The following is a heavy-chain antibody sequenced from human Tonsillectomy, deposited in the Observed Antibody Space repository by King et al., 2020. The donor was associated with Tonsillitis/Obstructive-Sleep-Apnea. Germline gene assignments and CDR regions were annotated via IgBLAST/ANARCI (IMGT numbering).Heavy chain of an antibody. J-gene: IGHJ4*02. D-gene: IGHD1-1*01. CDR1: GFTFSSYG. CDR2: ISYDGRNK. CDR3: AKATSLEENYFDY. V-gene: IGHV3-30*18. Sequence: VQLVESGGGVVQPGRSLRLSCAASGFTFSSYGMHWVRQAPGKGLEWVAVISYDGRNKYYADSGKGRFTISRDNSKNTLYLQMNSLRAEDTAVYYCAKATSLEENYFDYWGQGTLVTVSS.